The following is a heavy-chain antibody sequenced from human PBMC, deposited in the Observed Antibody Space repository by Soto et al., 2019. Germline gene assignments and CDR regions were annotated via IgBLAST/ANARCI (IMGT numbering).Heavy chain of an antibody. CDR2: INPNSGGT. V-gene: IGHV1-2*04. CDR1: GYAFTVYY. D-gene: IGHD2-2*01. CDR3: GRLSSYNDY. J-gene: IGHJ4*02. Sequence: ASVNVYWKAAGYAFTVYYMHWVRQAPGQGLEWMGWINPNSGGTNYAQKFQGWVTMTRDTSISTAYMELSRLRSDDTAVYYCGRLSSYNDYWGQGTLVTVSS.